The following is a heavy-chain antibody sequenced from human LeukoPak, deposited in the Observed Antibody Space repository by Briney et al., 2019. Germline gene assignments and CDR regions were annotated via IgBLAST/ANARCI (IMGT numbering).Heavy chain of an antibody. D-gene: IGHD2-2*02. CDR3: AKGYCTGTSCYTGLDY. Sequence: GGSLRLSCAASGFTFSTYGMHWVRQAPGEGLEWVAFIRYDGSTKYYADSVKGRFTISRDNSKNTLYLQMNSLSAEDTALYFCAKGYCTGTSCYTGLDYWGQGTLVTVSS. J-gene: IGHJ4*02. CDR1: GFTFSTYG. CDR2: IRYDGSTK. V-gene: IGHV3-30*02.